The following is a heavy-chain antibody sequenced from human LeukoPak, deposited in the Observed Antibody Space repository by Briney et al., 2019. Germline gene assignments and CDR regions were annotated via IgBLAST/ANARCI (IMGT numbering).Heavy chain of an antibody. CDR1: GFTVSSNY. CDR3: ARDGGFGYSYGYYYYGMEV. CDR2: IYSGGST. Sequence: GGSLRLSCAASGFTVSSNYMSWVRQAPGKGLEWVSVIYSGGSTYYADSVKGRFTISRDNSKNTLYLQMNSLRAEDTAVYYCARDGGFGYSYGYYYYGMEVWGQGTTVTVSS. V-gene: IGHV3-66*01. D-gene: IGHD5-18*01. J-gene: IGHJ6*02.